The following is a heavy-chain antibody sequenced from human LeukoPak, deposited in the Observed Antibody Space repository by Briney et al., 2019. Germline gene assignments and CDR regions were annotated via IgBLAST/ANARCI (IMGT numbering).Heavy chain of an antibody. CDR1: GFTFSSYG. J-gene: IGHJ4*02. CDR2: ISYDGSNK. V-gene: IGHV3-30*03. D-gene: IGHD4-23*01. CDR3: ARTTLETQYFDR. Sequence: GALRLSCAASGFTFSSYGMHWVRQAPGKGLEWVAVISYDGSNKYYADSVKGRFTISRDDAKNILYLQMTSLTVEDAAVYYCARTTLETQYFDRWGQGTLVTVSS.